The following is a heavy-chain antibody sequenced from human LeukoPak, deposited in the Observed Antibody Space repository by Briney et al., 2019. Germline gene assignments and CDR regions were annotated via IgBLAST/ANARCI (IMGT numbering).Heavy chain of an antibody. D-gene: IGHD3-22*01. V-gene: IGHV3-23*01. CDR2: ISGSGGST. Sequence: PGGSLRLSCAASGFTFSSYAMSWVRQAPGKGLEWVSAISGSGGSTYYADSVKGRFTISRDNSKNTLYLQMNSLRAEDTAVYYCAKDASDYYDISGPYPHYFDYWGQGTLVTVSS. J-gene: IGHJ4*02. CDR1: GFTFSSYA. CDR3: AKDASDYYDISGPYPHYFDY.